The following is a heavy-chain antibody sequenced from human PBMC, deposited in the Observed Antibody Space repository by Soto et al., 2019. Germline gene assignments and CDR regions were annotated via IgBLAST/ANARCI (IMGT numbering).Heavy chain of an antibody. Sequence: ASVKVSCQASGYTFSSYDINWVRQATGQGLEWMGWLNPNSGDTGYAQKFQGRVTLTRNTSINTAYIELSSLTSDDTAVYYCATSGGGWYLYWGQGTLVTVSS. V-gene: IGHV1-8*01. J-gene: IGHJ4*02. CDR3: ATSGGGWYLY. CDR2: LNPNSGDT. CDR1: GYTFSSYD. D-gene: IGHD6-19*01.